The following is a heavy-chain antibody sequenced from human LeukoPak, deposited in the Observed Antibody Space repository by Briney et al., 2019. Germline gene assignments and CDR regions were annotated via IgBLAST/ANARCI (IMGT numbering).Heavy chain of an antibody. D-gene: IGHD3-10*01. V-gene: IGHV3-21*01. Sequence: PGGSLRLSCAASGFTFSSYSMSWVRQAPGKGLEWVSSISSSSTYIYYADSVKGRFTISRDNAKNSLYLQMNSLRAEDTAVYYCARDRDQVSFDYWGQGTLVTVSS. J-gene: IGHJ4*02. CDR1: GFTFSSYS. CDR2: ISSSSTYI. CDR3: ARDRDQVSFDY.